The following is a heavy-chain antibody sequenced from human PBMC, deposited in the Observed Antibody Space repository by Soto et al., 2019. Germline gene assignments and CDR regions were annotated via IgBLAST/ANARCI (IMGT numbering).Heavy chain of an antibody. V-gene: IGHV4-39*01. CDR3: ASHTLNWSAAES. CDR2: IYYSGSS. D-gene: IGHD1-1*01. J-gene: IGHJ5*02. Sequence: SETLSLTCTFSVGSITSSEYYCAWIRQPPWKGLQFVGTIYYSGSSYSNPSLKSRLSMSVDTSKNQFSLTMKSVTAADTGVYYCASHTLNWSAAESWGQGVLVSVS. CDR1: VGSITSSEYY.